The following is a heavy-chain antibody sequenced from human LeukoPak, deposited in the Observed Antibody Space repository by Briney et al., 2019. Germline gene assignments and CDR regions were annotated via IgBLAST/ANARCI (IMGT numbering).Heavy chain of an antibody. CDR3: ARDMVRGVHYYYYYGMDV. CDR1: GYTFTSYD. J-gene: IGHJ6*02. D-gene: IGHD3-10*01. CDR2: INPSGGST. V-gene: IGHV1-46*01. Sequence: ASVKVSCKASGYTFTSYDINWVRQATGQGLEWMGIINPSGGSTTYAQKFQGRVTMTRDTSTSTVYMELSSLRSEDTAVYYCARDMVRGVHYYYYYGMDVWGQGTTVTVSS.